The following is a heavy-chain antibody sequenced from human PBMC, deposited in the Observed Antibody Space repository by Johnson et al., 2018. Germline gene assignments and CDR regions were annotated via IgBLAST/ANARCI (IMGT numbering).Heavy chain of an antibody. CDR2: ISGSSSAI. D-gene: IGHD3-10*01. V-gene: IGHV3-21*01. J-gene: IGHJ1*01. CDR1: GFTFSSYT. CDR3: ARKGFDDSQRGNYFPY. Sequence: VQLVESGGGLVKPGGSLRLSCTASGFTFSSYTVNWVRQAPGKGLEWVSSISGSSSAIFYADSVTVRFTISRDNAENSVYLQMTSLRAEDTPVYYCARKGFDDSQRGNYFPYWGRGTLVTVSS.